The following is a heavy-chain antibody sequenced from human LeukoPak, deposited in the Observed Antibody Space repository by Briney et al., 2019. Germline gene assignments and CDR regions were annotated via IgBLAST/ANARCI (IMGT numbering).Heavy chain of an antibody. CDR3: AREVYCSSTSCAYYFDY. CDR1: GYTFTSYG. V-gene: IGHV1-18*01. D-gene: IGHD2-2*01. CDR2: ISGYNGNT. J-gene: IGHJ4*02. Sequence: ASVKVSCKAPGYTFTSYGFSWVRQAPGQGLECMGWISGYNGNTDYAQKFQGRVTMTTDKSSSTAYMELRSLRPDDTAVYYCAREVYCSSTSCAYYFDYWGQGTLVTVSS.